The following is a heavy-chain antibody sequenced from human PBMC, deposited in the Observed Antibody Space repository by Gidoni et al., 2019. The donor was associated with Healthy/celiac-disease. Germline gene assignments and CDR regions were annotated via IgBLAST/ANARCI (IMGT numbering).Heavy chain of an antibody. V-gene: IGHV6-1*01. CDR2: TYYRSKWYN. CDR1: GDSVSSNSAA. J-gene: IGHJ6*02. D-gene: IGHD3-10*01. Sequence: QVQLQQSGPGLVKPSQTLSLTCAISGDSVSSNSAAWHWIRQSPSRGLEWLGRTYYRSKWYNDYAVSVKSRITINPDTSKNQFSLQLNSVTPEDTAVYYCARARLWFGELLYYYGMDVWGQGTTVTVSS. CDR3: ARARLWFGELLYYYGMDV.